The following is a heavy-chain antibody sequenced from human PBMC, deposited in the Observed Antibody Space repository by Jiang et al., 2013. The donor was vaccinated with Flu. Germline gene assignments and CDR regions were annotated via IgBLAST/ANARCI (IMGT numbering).Heavy chain of an antibody. Sequence: QSGSELKKPGASVKVSCKASGYTFNTYRMNWVRQAPGQGLEWMGWINTNNGSPKYAQGFTGRFVFSVDTSVSTTYLEISSLKAEDAAVYYCARSWLGTNQHYYGMDVWGQGTTVIVSS. CDR2: INTNNGSP. D-gene: IGHD3-10*01. CDR1: GYTFNTYR. CDR3: ARSWLGTNQHYYGMDV. V-gene: IGHV7-4-1*02. J-gene: IGHJ6*02.